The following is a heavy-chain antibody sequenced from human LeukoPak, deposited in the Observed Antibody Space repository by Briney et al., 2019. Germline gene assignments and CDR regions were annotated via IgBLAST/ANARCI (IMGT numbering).Heavy chain of an antibody. D-gene: IGHD3-3*01. CDR3: AREVTIFGVVPGDY. Sequence: GGSLRLSCAASGFTFSDYYMSWIRQAPGKGREWVSYISSSSSYTNYADSVKGRFTISRDNAKNSLYLQMNSLRAEDTAVYYCAREVTIFGVVPGDYWGQGTLVTVSS. V-gene: IGHV3-11*06. CDR1: GFTFSDYY. J-gene: IGHJ4*02. CDR2: ISSSSSYT.